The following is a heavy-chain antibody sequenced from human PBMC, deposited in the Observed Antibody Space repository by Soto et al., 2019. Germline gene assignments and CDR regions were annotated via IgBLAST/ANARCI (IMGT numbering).Heavy chain of an antibody. D-gene: IGHD3-3*01. CDR3: ARDYDFWSGKFHYYYMDV. CDR2: IYYSGST. J-gene: IGHJ6*03. Sequence: SETLSLTCTVSGGSISSYYWSWIRQPPGKGLEWIGYIYYSGSTNYNPSLKSRVTISVDTSKNQFSLKLSSVTAADTAVYYCARDYDFWSGKFHYYYMDVWGKGTTVTVSS. CDR1: GGSISSYY. V-gene: IGHV4-59*01.